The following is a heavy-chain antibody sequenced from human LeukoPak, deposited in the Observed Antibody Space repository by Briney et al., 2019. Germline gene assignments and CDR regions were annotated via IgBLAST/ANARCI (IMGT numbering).Heavy chain of an antibody. D-gene: IGHD3-10*01. CDR1: GFTFSNVW. CDR2: IKTKTSAGTT. CDR3: AKDRGQEPLAY. V-gene: IGHV3-15*01. J-gene: IGHJ4*01. Sequence: GGSLRLSCAASGFTFSNVWMSWVRQAPGKGLEWVGRIKTKTSAGTTDYAAAVKGRFTISRDNSKNTLYLQMNSLRAEDTAVYYCAKDRGQEPLAYWGQGTLVTVSP.